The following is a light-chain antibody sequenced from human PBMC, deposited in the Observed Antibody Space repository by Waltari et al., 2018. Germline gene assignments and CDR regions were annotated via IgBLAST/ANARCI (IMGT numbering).Light chain of an antibody. Sequence: QSVLTQSPSASGTPGQRVTISCSGSSSHIGSNDVYWYYHLPGRAHKLLSYRKHQRPSGVPDRFSGSKSGTSASLASSGLRSEDEADYYCASWDDSLSCPIFGGGTKLTVL. CDR2: RKH. CDR1: SSHIGSND. CDR3: ASWDDSLSCPI. V-gene: IGLV1-47*01. J-gene: IGLJ2*01.